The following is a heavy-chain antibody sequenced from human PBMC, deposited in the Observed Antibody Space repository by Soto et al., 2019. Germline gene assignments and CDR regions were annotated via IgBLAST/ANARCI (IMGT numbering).Heavy chain of an antibody. CDR2: ISSSSTI. J-gene: IGHJ5*02. V-gene: IGHV3-48*02. D-gene: IGHD3-10*01. CDR1: GFTFSSYS. CDR3: ARDQYGSGSNWFDP. Sequence: GGSLRLSCAASGFTFSSYSMNWVRQAPGKGLEWVSYISSSSTIYYADSVKGRFTISRDNAKNSLYLQMNSLRDEDTAVYYCARDQYGSGSNWFDPWGQGTLVTVSS.